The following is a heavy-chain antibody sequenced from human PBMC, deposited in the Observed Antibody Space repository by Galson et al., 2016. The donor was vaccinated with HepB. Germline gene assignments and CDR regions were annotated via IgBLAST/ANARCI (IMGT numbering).Heavy chain of an antibody. CDR2: IYPSGDT. J-gene: IGHJ4*02. CDR3: ARTYYYDSAGFGHFDT. CDR1: GGSISSNNW. D-gene: IGHD3-3*01. Sequence: ETLSLTCAVSGGSISSNNWWSWLRQSPGKGLEWMGEIYPSGDTNYNPSLRSRVTISVDKSKNQFSLNLNSVTAADTAIYFCARTYYYDSAGFGHFDTWGQGALVTVSS. V-gene: IGHV4-4*01.